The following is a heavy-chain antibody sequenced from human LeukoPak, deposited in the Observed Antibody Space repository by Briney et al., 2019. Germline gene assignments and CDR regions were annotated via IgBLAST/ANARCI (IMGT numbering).Heavy chain of an antibody. CDR1: GFTFSSYE. D-gene: IGHD3-22*01. CDR2: ISSSGSTI. J-gene: IGHJ4*02. V-gene: IGHV3-48*03. CDR3: ARGKTYYYDSSGYSPFDY. Sequence: TGGSLRLSCAASGFTFSSYEMNWVRQAPGKGLEWVSYISSSGSTIYYADSVKGRFTISRDNAKNSLYLQMNSLRAEDTAVYYCARGKTYYYDSSGYSPFDYWGQGTLVTVSS.